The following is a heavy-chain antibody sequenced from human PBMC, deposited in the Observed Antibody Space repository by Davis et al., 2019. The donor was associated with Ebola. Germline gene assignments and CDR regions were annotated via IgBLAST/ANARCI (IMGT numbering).Heavy chain of an antibody. Sequence: PGGSLRLSCAASGFNFHEFTMYWVRQAPGKGLEWVSSITASGDIHYADSVKGRFTIARDNQEKSMSLQMDRLRGDDTAHYYCVRPPTSVSPGGWGRGTVVTVSS. CDR3: VRPPTSVSPGG. CDR1: GFNFHEFT. J-gene: IGHJ4*02. V-gene: IGHV3-69-1*02. D-gene: IGHD4-17*01. CDR2: ITASGDI.